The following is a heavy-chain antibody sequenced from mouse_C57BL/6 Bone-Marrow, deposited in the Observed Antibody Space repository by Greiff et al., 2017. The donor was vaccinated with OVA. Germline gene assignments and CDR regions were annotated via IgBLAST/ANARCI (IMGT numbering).Heavy chain of an antibody. CDR3: AKLNWDWYFDV. Sequence: EVQRVESGGGLVKPGGSLKLSCAASGFTFSSYAMSWVRQTPETRLEWVATISDGGSYTYYPDNVKGRFTISRDNAKNNLYLQMSHLKSEDTAMYYCAKLNWDWYFDVWGTGTTVTVSS. J-gene: IGHJ1*03. D-gene: IGHD4-1*01. CDR2: ISDGGSYT. CDR1: GFTFSSYA. V-gene: IGHV5-4*01.